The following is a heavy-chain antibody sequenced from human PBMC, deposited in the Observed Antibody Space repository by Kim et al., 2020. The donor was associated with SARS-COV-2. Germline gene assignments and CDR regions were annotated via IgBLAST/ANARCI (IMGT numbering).Heavy chain of an antibody. CDR2: FDPEDGET. CDR3: GTDLRVNTNYNYAMDV. D-gene: IGHD3-22*01. J-gene: IGHJ6*02. CDR1: GYTLTELS. Sequence: ASVKVSCKVSGYTLTELSMHWVRQAPGKGLEWMGAFDPEDGETMYAQKFQGRVTMTEDTSTDTAYMELSSLRSEDTAVYYCGTDLRVNTNYNYAMDVWGQ. V-gene: IGHV1-24*01.